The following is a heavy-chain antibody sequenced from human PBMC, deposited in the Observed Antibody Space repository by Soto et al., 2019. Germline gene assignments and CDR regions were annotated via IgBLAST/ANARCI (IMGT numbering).Heavy chain of an antibody. CDR1: GFTLSSYW. D-gene: IGHD5-12*01. CDR3: ARDSGYDSNYYYGMDV. J-gene: IGHJ6*02. CDR2: IKQDGSEK. Sequence: GGSLRLSCAASGFTLSSYWMSWVRQAPGKGLEWVANIKQDGSEKYYVDSVKGRFTISRDNAKNSLYLQMNSLRAEDTAVYYCARDSGYDSNYYYGMDVWGQGTTVTVSS. V-gene: IGHV3-7*03.